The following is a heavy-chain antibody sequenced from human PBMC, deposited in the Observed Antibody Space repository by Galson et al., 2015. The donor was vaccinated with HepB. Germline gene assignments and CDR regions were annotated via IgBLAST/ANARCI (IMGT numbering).Heavy chain of an antibody. CDR1: GFPFSNYG. J-gene: IGHJ3*01. Sequence: SLRLSCAASGFPFSNYGMHWVRQAPGKGLEWVTFIRYDGNNEYYADSVKGRFTISRDNSKSTLYLQMNSLRPEDTAVYYCAKGQRGYSLTKNAFDVWGQGTMVSVSS. D-gene: IGHD5-18*01. CDR3: AKGQRGYSLTKNAFDV. CDR2: IRYDGNNE. V-gene: IGHV3-30*02.